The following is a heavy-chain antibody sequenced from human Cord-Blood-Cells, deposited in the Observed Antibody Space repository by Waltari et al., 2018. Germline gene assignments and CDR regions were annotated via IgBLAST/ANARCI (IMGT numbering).Heavy chain of an antibody. V-gene: IGHV4-39*01. J-gene: IGHJ3*02. CDR1: GGSISRSSYH. Sequence: QLQLQESGPGLVKPSETLSRTCTVSGGSISRSSYHRGRILQPPGKGLEWIGSIYYSGSTYYTPSLKSRVTISVDTSKNQFSLKLSSVTAADTAVYYCARADSSSWYDAFDIWGQGTMVTVSS. CDR2: IYYSGST. D-gene: IGHD6-13*01. CDR3: ARADSSSWYDAFDI.